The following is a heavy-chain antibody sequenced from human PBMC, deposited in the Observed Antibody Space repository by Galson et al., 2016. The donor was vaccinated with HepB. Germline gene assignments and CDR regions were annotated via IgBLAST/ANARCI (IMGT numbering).Heavy chain of an antibody. V-gene: IGHV3-64D*06. D-gene: IGHD2-15*01. J-gene: IGHJ5*01. CDR1: GFAFSSYA. Sequence: SLRLSCAASGFAFSSYAMHWVRQAPGKGLEYVSGVSSNGDRTFYRDSVKGRFTIPRDNSKNTPHLQMSSLKAGDTAVYYCVRSHLGGLLLQGAWFDFWGQGTLVTVSS. CDR2: VSSNGDRT. CDR3: VRSHLGGLLLQGAWFDF.